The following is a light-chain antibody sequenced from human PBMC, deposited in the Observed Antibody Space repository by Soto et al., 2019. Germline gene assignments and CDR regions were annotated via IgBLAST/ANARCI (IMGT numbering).Light chain of an antibody. Sequence: QSVLTQPASVSGSPGQSIPISCTGTSSAVGSYNLVSWYQQHPGKAPKLMIYEVSKRPSGVSNRFSGSKSGNTASLTISGLQAEEEADYYCCSYAGSSPPGVFGGGTKVTVL. CDR2: EVS. CDR3: CSYAGSSPPGV. V-gene: IGLV2-23*02. CDR1: SSAVGSYNL. J-gene: IGLJ2*01.